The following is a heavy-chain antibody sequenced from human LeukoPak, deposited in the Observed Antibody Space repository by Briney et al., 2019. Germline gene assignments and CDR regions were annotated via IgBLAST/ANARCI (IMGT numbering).Heavy chain of an antibody. Sequence: ASVKVSCKASGGTFSSYAISWVRQAPGQGLEWMGGIIPIFGTANYAQKFRGRVTITADESTSTAYMELSSLRSEDTAVYYCARALVRWYQLGRDRRNYYYYMDVWGKGTTVTVSS. CDR1: GGTFSSYA. J-gene: IGHJ6*03. D-gene: IGHD4-23*01. CDR3: ARALVRWYQLGRDRRNYYYYMDV. V-gene: IGHV1-69*13. CDR2: IIPIFGTA.